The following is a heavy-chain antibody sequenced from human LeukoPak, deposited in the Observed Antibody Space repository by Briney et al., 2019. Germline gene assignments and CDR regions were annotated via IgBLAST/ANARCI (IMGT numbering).Heavy chain of an antibody. CDR1: GGSFSAYS. V-gene: IGHV4-34*01. D-gene: IGHD5-18*01. CDR3: APRGDIEHSYVYGKWFDP. Sequence: SETLSLTCAVSGGSFSAYSWTWIRQPPGKGLEWIGEINHNGSSNYNSSLRSRVTISVDTSYKQFSLRLSSVTAADTAVYYCAPRGDIEHSYVYGKWFDPWGQGTRVTVSS. CDR2: INHNGSS. J-gene: IGHJ5*02.